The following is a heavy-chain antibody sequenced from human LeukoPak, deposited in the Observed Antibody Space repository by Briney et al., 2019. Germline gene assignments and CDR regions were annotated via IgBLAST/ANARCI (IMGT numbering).Heavy chain of an antibody. Sequence: GASVKVSCKASGYTFTSYYMHWVRQAPGQGLEWMGRINPNSGGTNYAQKFQGRVTMTRDTSISTAYMELSRLRSDDTAVYYCARGHYDFWSGYLYYYYGMDVWGQGTTVTVSS. CDR1: GYTFTSYY. CDR2: INPNSGGT. V-gene: IGHV1-2*06. D-gene: IGHD3-3*01. J-gene: IGHJ6*02. CDR3: ARGHYDFWSGYLYYYYGMDV.